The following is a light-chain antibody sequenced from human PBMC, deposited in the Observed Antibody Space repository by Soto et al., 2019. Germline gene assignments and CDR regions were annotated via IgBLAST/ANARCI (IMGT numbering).Light chain of an antibody. V-gene: IGKV3-15*01. CDR2: GES. CDR3: QQYNNWPPLT. CDR1: QRVSST. J-gene: IGKJ4*01. Sequence: EIVMTQSPATLSVSPGERATLSSRASQRVSSTFAWYQQNPGQVPRPLIYGESTRATGIPARFSGSGSGPEFTLTISSLQSEDFAVYYCQQYNNWPPLTFGGGTKVEIK.